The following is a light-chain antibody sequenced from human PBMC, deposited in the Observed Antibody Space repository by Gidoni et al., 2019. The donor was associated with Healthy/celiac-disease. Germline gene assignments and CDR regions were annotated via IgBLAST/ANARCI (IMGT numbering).Light chain of an antibody. V-gene: IGKV1-5*03. CDR3: QQYNSYRT. CDR1: QSISSW. Sequence: DIQMTQSPSTVSASVGDRVTITCRASQSISSWLAWYQQKPGKAPKLLIYKAFSLESGVPSRFSGSGSGTEFTLTISSLQPDDFATYYCQQYNSYRTFGQXTKVEIK. J-gene: IGKJ1*01. CDR2: KAF.